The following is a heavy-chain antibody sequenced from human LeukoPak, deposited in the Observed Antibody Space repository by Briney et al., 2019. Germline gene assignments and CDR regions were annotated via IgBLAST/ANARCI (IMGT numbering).Heavy chain of an antibody. CDR3: ARESTGFDY. CDR1: GFTFDDYA. D-gene: IGHD3-10*01. Sequence: GGSLRLSCAASGFTFDDYAMHWVRQAPGKGLEWVSGISWNSGSIGYADSVKGRFTTSRDNAKNSLYLQMNSLRAEDMALYYCARESTGFDYWGQGTLVTVSS. V-gene: IGHV3-9*03. J-gene: IGHJ4*02. CDR2: ISWNSGSI.